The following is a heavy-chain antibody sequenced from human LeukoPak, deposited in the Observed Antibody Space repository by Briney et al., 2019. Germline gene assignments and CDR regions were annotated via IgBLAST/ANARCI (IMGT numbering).Heavy chain of an antibody. CDR2: ISYDGSNK. D-gene: IGHD5-12*01. J-gene: IGHJ5*02. CDR3: ATWGRSGYDRTWFDP. CDR1: GFTFSSYG. Sequence: PGGSLRPSCAASGFTFSSYGMHWVRQAPGKGLEWVAVISYDGSNKYYADSVKGRFTISRDNSKNTLYLQMNSLRSEDTAVYYCATWGRSGYDRTWFDPWGQGTLVTVSS. V-gene: IGHV3-30*03.